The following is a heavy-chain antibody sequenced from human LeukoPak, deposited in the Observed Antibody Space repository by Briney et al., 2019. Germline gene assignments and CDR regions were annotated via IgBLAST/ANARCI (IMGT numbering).Heavy chain of an antibody. J-gene: IGHJ4*02. D-gene: IGHD2-15*01. CDR3: AKGRYCSGGSCHLRSYFDY. CDR2: ISWNSGSI. V-gene: IGHV3-9*01. CDR1: GFTFDDYA. Sequence: PGGSLRLSCAASGFTFDDYAMHWVRQAPGKGLEWVSGISWNSGSIGYADSVKGRFTISRDNAKNSLYLQMNSLRAEDTAVYYCAKGRYCSGGSCHLRSYFDYWGQGTLVTVSS.